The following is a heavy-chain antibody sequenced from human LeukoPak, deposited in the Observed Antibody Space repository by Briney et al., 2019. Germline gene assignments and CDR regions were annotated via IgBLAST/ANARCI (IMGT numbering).Heavy chain of an antibody. CDR2: ISGGGVST. V-gene: IGHV3-23*01. D-gene: IGHD6-13*01. J-gene: IGHJ4*02. Sequence: PGGSLRLSCAASGFTFSSYAMSWVRQAPGKGLEWVSAISGGGVSTYYADSVKGRFTISRDNSKNTLYLQMNSLRADDTAVYYCARGLAAAGTRGPYWGQGTLVTVSS. CDR1: GFTFSSYA. CDR3: ARGLAAAGTRGPY.